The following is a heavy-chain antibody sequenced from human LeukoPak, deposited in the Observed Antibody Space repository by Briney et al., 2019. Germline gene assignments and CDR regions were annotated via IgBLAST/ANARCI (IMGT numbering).Heavy chain of an antibody. J-gene: IGHJ4*02. V-gene: IGHV1-2*06. D-gene: IGHD6-19*01. CDR3: ARPSSGWYGGVGDYFDY. Sequence: ASVKVSCKASGYTFTGYYMHWVRQAPGQGLEWMGRINPNSGGTNYAQKFQGRVTMTRDTSISTAYMELSRLGSDATAVYYCARPSSGWYGGVGDYFDYWGQGTLVTVSS. CDR1: GYTFTGYY. CDR2: INPNSGGT.